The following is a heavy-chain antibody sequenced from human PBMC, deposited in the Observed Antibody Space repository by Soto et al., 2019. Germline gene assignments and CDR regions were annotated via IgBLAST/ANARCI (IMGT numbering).Heavy chain of an antibody. CDR3: AKDAAAAHFNWFDR. D-gene: IGHD6-6*01. CDR2: ISWNSGSI. Sequence: EVQLVESGGGLVQPGRSLRLSCAASGFTFDDHAMHWVRQAPGKGLEWVSGISWNSGSIGYADSVKGRFTISRDNAKNSLYLRMNSLRAEDTALYYCAKDAAAAHFNWFDRWGQGTLVTVSS. J-gene: IGHJ5*02. CDR1: GFTFDDHA. V-gene: IGHV3-9*01.